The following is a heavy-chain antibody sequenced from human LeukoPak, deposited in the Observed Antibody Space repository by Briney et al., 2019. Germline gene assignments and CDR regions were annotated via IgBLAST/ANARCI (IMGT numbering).Heavy chain of an antibody. D-gene: IGHD3-3*01. Sequence: PSETLSLTCAVYGGSFTKHQWSWIRQPPGKGLEWIGAINDGGSTNYNPSLKSRVTISVDTSKNQFSLRLSSMTAADTAVYYCARETRFLEWLPRYYMDVWGKGTTVTVSS. CDR3: ARETRFLEWLPRYYMDV. CDR1: GGSFTKHQ. V-gene: IGHV4-34*01. CDR2: INDGGST. J-gene: IGHJ6*03.